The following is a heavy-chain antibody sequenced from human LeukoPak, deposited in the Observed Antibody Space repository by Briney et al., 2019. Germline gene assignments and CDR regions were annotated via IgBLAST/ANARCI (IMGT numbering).Heavy chain of an antibody. D-gene: IGHD3-10*01. CDR2: ISAYNGNT. Sequence: GASVKVSCKASGYTFTSYGISWVRQAPGRGLEWMGWISAYNGNTNYAQKLQGRVTMTTDTSTSTAYMELRSLRSDDTAVYYCARRYGSGSQYNWFDPWGQGTLVTVSS. J-gene: IGHJ5*02. V-gene: IGHV1-18*01. CDR3: ARRYGSGSQYNWFDP. CDR1: GYTFTSYG.